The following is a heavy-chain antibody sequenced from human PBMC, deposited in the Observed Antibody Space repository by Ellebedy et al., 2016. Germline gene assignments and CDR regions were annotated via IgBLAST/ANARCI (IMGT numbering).Heavy chain of an antibody. CDR3: ASRPNWYFDL. V-gene: IGHV4-39*01. J-gene: IGHJ2*01. CDR1: GGSVRSSSYY. Sequence: SETLSLXXNVSGGSVRSSSYYWDWIRQPPGKGLEWTGSMYYRGSTNYNPSLKSRVTISVDTSKNQFSLKLTSVTAADTAVYYCASRPNWYFDLWGRGTLVTVSS. CDR2: MYYRGST.